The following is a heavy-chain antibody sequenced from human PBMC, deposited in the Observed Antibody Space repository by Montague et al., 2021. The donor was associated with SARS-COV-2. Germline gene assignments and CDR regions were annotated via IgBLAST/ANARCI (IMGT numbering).Heavy chain of an antibody. D-gene: IGHD3-9*01. J-gene: IGHJ6*02. CDR1: GGSVSSGSYY. Sequence: SETLSLTCTVSGGSVSSGSYYWSWIRQPPGKGLEWIGYIYYSGRTYYNPSLKSRVTISVDTSKNQFSLKLSSVTAADTAVYYCARDRVLRYFDWLGDRYGMDVRGQGTTVTVSS. V-gene: IGHV4-61*01. CDR3: ARDRVLRYFDWLGDRYGMDV. CDR2: IYYSGRT.